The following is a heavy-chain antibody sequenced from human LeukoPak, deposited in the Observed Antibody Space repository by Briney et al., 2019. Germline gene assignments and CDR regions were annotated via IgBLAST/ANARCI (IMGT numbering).Heavy chain of an antibody. CDR2: IYYSGST. J-gene: IGHJ6*02. V-gene: IGHV4-59*01. D-gene: IGHD6-19*01. CDR3: ARVNSSGWYLYYGMDV. Sequence: SETLSLTCTVSGGSISSYYWSWIRQPPGKGLEWIGYIYYSGSTNYNPSLKSRVTISVDTSKNQLSLKLSSVTAADTAVYYCARVNSSGWYLYYGMDVWGQGTTVTVSS. CDR1: GGSISSYY.